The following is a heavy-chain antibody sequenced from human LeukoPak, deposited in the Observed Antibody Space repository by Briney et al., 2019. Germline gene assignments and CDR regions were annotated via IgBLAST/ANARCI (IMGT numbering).Heavy chain of an antibody. V-gene: IGHV1-18*01. J-gene: IGHJ6*02. Sequence: ASVKVSCKASGYTFTSYGISWVRRAPGQGLEWMGWISAYNGNTNYAQKLQGRVTMTTDTSTSTAYMELRSLRSDDTAVYYCARWASYSYYYGMDVWGQGTTVTVSS. CDR2: ISAYNGNT. D-gene: IGHD3-16*01. CDR1: GYTFTSYG. CDR3: ARWASYSYYYGMDV.